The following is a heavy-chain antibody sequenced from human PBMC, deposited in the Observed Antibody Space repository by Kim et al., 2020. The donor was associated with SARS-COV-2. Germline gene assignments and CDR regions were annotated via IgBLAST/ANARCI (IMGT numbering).Heavy chain of an antibody. CDR3: THTMVRGVSGMDV. CDR1: GFTFSGSA. V-gene: IGHV3-73*01. D-gene: IGHD3-10*01. Sequence: GGSLRLSCAASGFTFSGSAMHWVRQASGKGLEWVGRIRSKANSYATAYAASVKGRFTISRDDSKNTAYLQMNSLKTEDTAVYYCTHTMVRGVSGMDVWGQGTTVTVSS. CDR2: IRSKANSYAT. J-gene: IGHJ6*02.